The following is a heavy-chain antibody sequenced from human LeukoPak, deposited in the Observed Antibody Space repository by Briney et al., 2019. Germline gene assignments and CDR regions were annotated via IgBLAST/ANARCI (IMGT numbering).Heavy chain of an antibody. CDR3: ARGPSYSSSWYRFLSAFDI. J-gene: IGHJ3*02. Sequence: SETLSLTCTVSGGSISSSSYYWGWIRQPPGKGLEWIGEINHSGSTNYNPSLKSRVTISVDTSKNQFSLKLSSVTAADTAVYYCARGPSYSSSWYRFLSAFDIWGQGTMVTVSS. CDR2: INHSGST. V-gene: IGHV4-39*07. CDR1: GGSISSSSYY. D-gene: IGHD6-13*01.